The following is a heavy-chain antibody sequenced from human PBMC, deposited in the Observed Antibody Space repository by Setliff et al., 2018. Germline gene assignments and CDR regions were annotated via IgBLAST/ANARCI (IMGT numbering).Heavy chain of an antibody. Sequence: ASVKVSCKASGYTFSNYGVTWVRQAPGQGLEWMGWVTIYNVNTKYAQNLQGRLTLTTDISTSTAYMELGSLTTDDTAVYYCARVESMVRGKNILRHFDYWGQGIQVTVSS. CDR3: ARVESMVRGKNILRHFDY. CDR1: GYTFSNYG. CDR2: VTIYNVNT. D-gene: IGHD3-10*01. V-gene: IGHV1-18*01. J-gene: IGHJ4*02.